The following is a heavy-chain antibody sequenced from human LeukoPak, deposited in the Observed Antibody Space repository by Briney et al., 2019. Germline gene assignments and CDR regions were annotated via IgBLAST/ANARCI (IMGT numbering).Heavy chain of an antibody. CDR1: GYTFTGYY. Sequence: ASVKVSCKASGYTFTGYYMHWVRQAPGQGLEWMGWINPNSGGTNYAQKLQGRVTMTTDTSTSTAYMEPRSLRSDDTAVYYCARFSIAAAGGPLDYWGQGTLVTVSS. V-gene: IGHV1-2*02. CDR3: ARFSIAAAGGPLDY. CDR2: INPNSGGT. J-gene: IGHJ4*02. D-gene: IGHD6-13*01.